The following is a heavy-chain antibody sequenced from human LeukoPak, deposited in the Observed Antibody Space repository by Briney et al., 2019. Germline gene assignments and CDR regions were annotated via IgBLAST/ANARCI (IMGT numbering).Heavy chain of an antibody. J-gene: IGHJ4*02. CDR3: ANMVRGVSNY. V-gene: IGHV3-7*05. D-gene: IGHD3-10*01. CDR2: IKQDGSEK. Sequence: GGSLRLSCAASGFTFSSYWMNWVRQAPGKGLEWVANIKQDGSEKNYVDSVKGRFTISRDNAKNSLYLQMDSLRAEDTAVYYCANMVRGVSNYWGQGALVTVSS. CDR1: GFTFSSYW.